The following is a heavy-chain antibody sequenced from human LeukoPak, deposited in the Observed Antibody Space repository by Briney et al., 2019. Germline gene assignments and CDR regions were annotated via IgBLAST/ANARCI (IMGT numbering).Heavy chain of an antibody. D-gene: IGHD2-15*01. J-gene: IGHJ4*02. CDR2: IYYSGST. Sequence: SETLSLTCTVSGGSLSSSSYYWGWIRQPPGKGLEWIGSIYYSGSTYYNPSLKSRVTISVDTSKNQFSLKLSSVTAADTAVYYCASWWRGLARLFYWGQGTLVTVSS. CDR1: GGSLSSSSYY. CDR3: ASWWRGLARLFY. V-gene: IGHV4-39*01.